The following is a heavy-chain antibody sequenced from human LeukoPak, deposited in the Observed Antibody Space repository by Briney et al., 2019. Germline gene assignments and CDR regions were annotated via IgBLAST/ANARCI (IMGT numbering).Heavy chain of an antibody. CDR2: INPNSGGT. Sequence: ASVNVSCKASGYTFTGYYMHWVRQAPGQGLEWMGWINPNSGGTNYAQKFQGRVTMTRDTSISTAYMELSRLRSDDTAVYYCAREGSGWYMDFQHWGQGTLVTVSS. D-gene: IGHD6-19*01. CDR1: GYTFTGYY. V-gene: IGHV1-2*02. CDR3: AREGSGWYMDFQH. J-gene: IGHJ1*01.